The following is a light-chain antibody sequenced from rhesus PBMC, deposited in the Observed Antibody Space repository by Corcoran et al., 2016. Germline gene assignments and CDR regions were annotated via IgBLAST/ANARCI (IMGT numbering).Light chain of an antibody. CDR3: YQHSSGFT. CDR1: QSVRSS. J-gene: IGKJ2*01. CDR2: GAS. V-gene: IGKV3-10*01. Sequence: QVILTQSPATLSLSPGERATLSCRASQSVRSSLAWYQQKPGQAPRLLIDGASSRATGVPDRFSGSGSGTDFTLPLSSLEPEDVGVYRCYQHSSGFTFGQGTKVEIK.